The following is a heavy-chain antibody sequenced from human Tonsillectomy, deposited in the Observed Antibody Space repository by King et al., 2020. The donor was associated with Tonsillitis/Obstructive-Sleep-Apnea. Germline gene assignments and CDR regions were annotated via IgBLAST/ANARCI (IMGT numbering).Heavy chain of an antibody. V-gene: IGHV4-59*01. CDR1: GGSISSYY. Sequence: VQLQESGPGLVKPSETLSLTCNVSGGSISSYYWKWIRQPPGKGLEWIGFIYFTGSTNYNPSLKSRVTISVDTSKNHFSLKLNSVTAADTAVYYCAREPSDLGASHIWGQGTMVTVSS. CDR3: AREPSDLGASHI. J-gene: IGHJ3*02. CDR2: IYFTGST.